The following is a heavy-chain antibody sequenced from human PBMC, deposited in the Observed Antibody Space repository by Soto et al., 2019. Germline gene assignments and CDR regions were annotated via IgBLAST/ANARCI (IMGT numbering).Heavy chain of an antibody. J-gene: IGHJ3*02. Sequence: QVPLQESGPGLLKPSQTLSLTCTVSGGSISSGGYYWSWIRQHPGKGLEWIGYIDYSGSTYYNPSLQSRITISVDTSKNHFSLKLSSVTAADTAVYYCARDKFPEGGYRGYGGGDAFDIWGQGTMVTVSS. CDR3: ARDKFPEGGYRGYGGGDAFDI. D-gene: IGHD5-12*01. CDR1: GGSISSGGYY. V-gene: IGHV4-31*03. CDR2: IDYSGST.